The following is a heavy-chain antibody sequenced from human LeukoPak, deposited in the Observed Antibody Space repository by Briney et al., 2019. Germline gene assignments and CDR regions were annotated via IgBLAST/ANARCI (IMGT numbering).Heavy chain of an antibody. CDR3: ARYPYSTSSWSDP. V-gene: IGHV3-11*06. D-gene: IGHD6-6*01. CDR2: ISSSSTYT. CDR1: GFTFRNAW. Sequence: RESLRLSCAASGFTFRNAWMSWVRQAPGKGLEWVSYISSSSTYTNSADSVRGRFTISRDNAKNSLYLQMNSLRVEDTAVYYCARYPYSTSSWSDPWGQGTLVT. J-gene: IGHJ5*02.